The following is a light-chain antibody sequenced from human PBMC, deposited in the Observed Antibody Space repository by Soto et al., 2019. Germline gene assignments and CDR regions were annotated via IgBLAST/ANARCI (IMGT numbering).Light chain of an antibody. J-gene: IGLJ1*01. Sequence: QSALTQPASVSGSPGQSITISCTGTSSDVGSYNLVSWYQQHPGKAPKLMIYEGSKRPSGVSNRFSGSKSGNTASLTISGLQAEDEADYYCCSYAGRGVFGTGTKLT. CDR3: CSYAGRGV. CDR1: SSDVGSYNL. CDR2: EGS. V-gene: IGLV2-23*01.